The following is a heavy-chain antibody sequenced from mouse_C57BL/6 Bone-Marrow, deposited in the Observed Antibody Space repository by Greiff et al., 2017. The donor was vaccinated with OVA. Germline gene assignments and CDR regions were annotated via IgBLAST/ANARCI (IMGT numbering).Heavy chain of an antibody. CDR1: GYTFTSYD. V-gene: IGHV1-85*01. CDR2: IYPRDGST. CDR3: ARWNDSAWFAY. D-gene: IGHD2-13*01. J-gene: IGHJ3*01. Sequence: QVQLKQSGPELVKPGASVKLSCKASGYTFTSYDINWVKQRPGQGLEWIGWIYPRDGSTKYNEKFKGKATLTVDTSSSTAYMELHSLTSEDSAVYFCARWNDSAWFAYWGQGTLVTVSA.